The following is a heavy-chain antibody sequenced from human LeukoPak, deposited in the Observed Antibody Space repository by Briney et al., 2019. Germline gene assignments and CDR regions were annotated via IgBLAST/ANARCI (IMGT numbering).Heavy chain of an antibody. D-gene: IGHD3-10*01. CDR2: ISNSDGTT. CDR1: GFTFSDDY. Sequence: GGSLRLSCAASGFTFSDDYMTWIRQAPGKGLEWVSYISNSDGTTYYADFVRGRFTISRDNAKKSLYLQMNSLRAEDTAVHYCARDLRYYYGSGMEGKEVNYYMDVWGKGTTVTVSS. CDR3: ARDLRYYYGSGMEGKEVNYYMDV. V-gene: IGHV3-11*04. J-gene: IGHJ6*03.